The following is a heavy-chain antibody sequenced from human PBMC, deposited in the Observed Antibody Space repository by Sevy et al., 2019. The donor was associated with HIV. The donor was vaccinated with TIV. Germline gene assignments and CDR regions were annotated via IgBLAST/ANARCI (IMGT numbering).Heavy chain of an antibody. CDR3: AREDIRVAGIGYYFHS. J-gene: IGHJ4*02. Sequence: GGSLRLSCAVSGFTFSSYGMHWVRQAPGKGLEWVAVIWYDGTNREYADSVKGRFTISRDNSKNTLYLQMNSLRVEDTAVYYCAREDIRVAGIGYYFHSWGQGTLVTVSS. CDR1: GFTFSSYG. D-gene: IGHD6-19*01. CDR2: IWYDGTNR. V-gene: IGHV3-33*08.